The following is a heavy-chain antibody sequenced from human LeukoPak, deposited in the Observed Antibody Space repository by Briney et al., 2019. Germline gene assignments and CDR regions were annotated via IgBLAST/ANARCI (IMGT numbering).Heavy chain of an antibody. Sequence: SQTLSLTCAISGDSVSSNSAAWNWIRQSPSRGLEWLGRTYYRSKWYNDYAVSVKIRITINQDTSKNQFSLQLNSVTHEYTVVYYFPRSPPGIAPPVFLFPPWGQRTLLTVSS. D-gene: IGHD6-13*01. J-gene: IGHJ5*02. CDR1: GDSVSSNSAA. CDR2: TYYRSKWYN. CDR3: PRSPPGIAPPVFLFPP. V-gene: IGHV6-1*01.